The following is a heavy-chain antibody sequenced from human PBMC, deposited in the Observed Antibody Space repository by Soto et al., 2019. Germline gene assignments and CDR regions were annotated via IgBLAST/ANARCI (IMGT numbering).Heavy chain of an antibody. CDR1: AGTFSIYT. D-gene: IGHD4-17*01. CDR2: ISPIFGIV. V-gene: IGHV1-69*02. Sequence: QVQLVQSGAEVKKPGSSVKVSCKASAGTFSIYTISWVRQAPGQGLEWMGRISPIFGIVTYAQKLQGRVTITADKSTSTAYMAQSSLRSEDTAVYYCARVAYGDNALDIWGQGTMVTVAS. J-gene: IGHJ3*02. CDR3: ARVAYGDNALDI.